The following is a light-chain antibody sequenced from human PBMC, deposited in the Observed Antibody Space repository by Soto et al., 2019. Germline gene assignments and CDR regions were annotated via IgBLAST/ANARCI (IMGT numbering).Light chain of an antibody. CDR1: QSVTNNY. Sequence: EIVLTQSPGTLSLSPGERATLSCGASQSVTNNYLAWYQHKPGQAPRLLIYSASSRATGIPDRFSGSGSGTDFALTISRLEPEDFAVYYCQQYGHTPRTFGQGTKLEIK. CDR2: SAS. CDR3: QQYGHTPRT. J-gene: IGKJ2*01. V-gene: IGKV3-20*01.